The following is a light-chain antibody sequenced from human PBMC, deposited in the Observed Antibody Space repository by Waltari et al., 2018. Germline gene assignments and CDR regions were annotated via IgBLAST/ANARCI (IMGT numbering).Light chain of an antibody. CDR1: QGINHY. Sequence: DIQMTQSPSSLSASVGDRVTLTCRASQGINHYLAWFQQKPGKAPKSLIYAACSLQSGVPSKFSGSGSGTEFTLTISSLQPDDFATYYCQQYMTNSWTFGQGTRVEVK. CDR3: QQYMTNSWT. J-gene: IGKJ1*01. CDR2: AAC. V-gene: IGKV1-16*02.